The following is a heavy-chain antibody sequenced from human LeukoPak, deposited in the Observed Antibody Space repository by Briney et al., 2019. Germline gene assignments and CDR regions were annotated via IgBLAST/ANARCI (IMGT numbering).Heavy chain of an antibody. Sequence: SETLSLTCSVSDNFISSYYWSWIRQSPGKGLEWIGYIFYSGLTNYNPSLKSRVTMSIDTSRSQFSLKLSSVSAADTAVYYCASGTISGVITSNFFHRWGRGTLVAVSS. CDR2: IFYSGLT. D-gene: IGHD3-3*01. V-gene: IGHV4-59*01. CDR1: DNFISSYY. CDR3: ASGTISGVITSNFFHR. J-gene: IGHJ4*02.